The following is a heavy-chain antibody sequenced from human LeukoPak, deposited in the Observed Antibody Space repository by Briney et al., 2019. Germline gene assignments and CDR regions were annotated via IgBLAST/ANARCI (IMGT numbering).Heavy chain of an antibody. Sequence: PSETLSLTCTVSGGSISSYYWSWIRQPPGKGLEWIGYIYYSGSTNYNPSLKSRVTISVDTSKNQFSLKLSSVTAADTAVYYCAKEAGSGIDYWGQGTLATVSS. CDR1: GGSISSYY. J-gene: IGHJ4*02. V-gene: IGHV4-59*12. CDR3: AKEAGSGIDY. CDR2: IYYSGST. D-gene: IGHD3-3*01.